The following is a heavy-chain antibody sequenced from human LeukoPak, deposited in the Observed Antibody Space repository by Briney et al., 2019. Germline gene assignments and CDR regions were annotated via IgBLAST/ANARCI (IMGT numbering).Heavy chain of an antibody. J-gene: IGHJ4*02. Sequence: SETLSLTCAVYGGSFSGYYWSWIRQPPGKGLEWIGEINHSGSTNYNPSLKSRVTISVDTSKNQFSLKLSSVTAADTAVYYCARHPDSSVSLDYWGQGTLVTVSS. CDR1: GGSFSGYY. D-gene: IGHD3-22*01. CDR3: ARHPDSSVSLDY. V-gene: IGHV4-34*01. CDR2: INHSGST.